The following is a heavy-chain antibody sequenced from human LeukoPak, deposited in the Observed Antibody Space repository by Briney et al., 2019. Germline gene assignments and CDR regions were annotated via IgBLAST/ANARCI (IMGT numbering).Heavy chain of an antibody. D-gene: IGHD3-9*01. CDR1: GGSFSGYY. J-gene: IGHJ3*02. V-gene: IGHV4-34*01. Sequence: SETLSLTCAVYGGSFSGYYWSWIRQPPGKGLEWIGEINHSGSTNYSPSLKSRVTISVDPSKSQFSLKLSSVTAADTAVYYCARGACYDILTGYSAAFDIWGQGTMVTVSS. CDR3: ARGACYDILTGYSAAFDI. CDR2: INHSGST.